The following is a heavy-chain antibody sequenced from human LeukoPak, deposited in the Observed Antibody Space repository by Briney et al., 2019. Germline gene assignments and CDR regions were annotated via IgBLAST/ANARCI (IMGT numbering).Heavy chain of an antibody. Sequence: GGSLRLSCAASGFTFSSYGMHWVRQAPGKGLEWVAFIRYDGSNKYYADSVKGRFTISRANSKNTLYLQMNSLTVEATPVYYCAKDFEGYYGSWGSPFLYYWGQGNPVTVSS. CDR1: GFTFSSYG. J-gene: IGHJ4*02. V-gene: IGHV3-30*02. D-gene: IGHD3-22*01. CDR2: IRYDGSNK. CDR3: AKDFEGYYGSWGSPFLYY.